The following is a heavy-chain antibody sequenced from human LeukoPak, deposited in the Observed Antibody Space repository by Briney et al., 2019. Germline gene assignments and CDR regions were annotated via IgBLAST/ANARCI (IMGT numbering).Heavy chain of an antibody. J-gene: IGHJ4*02. Sequence: SVKVSCKASGGTFSSYAISWVRQAPGQGLEWMGRIIPILGIANCAQKFQGRVTITADKSTSTAYMELSSLRSEDTAVYYCASNDCSGGSCYAYWGQGTLVTVSS. CDR1: GGTFSSYA. CDR3: ASNDCSGGSCYAY. CDR2: IIPILGIA. D-gene: IGHD2-15*01. V-gene: IGHV1-69*04.